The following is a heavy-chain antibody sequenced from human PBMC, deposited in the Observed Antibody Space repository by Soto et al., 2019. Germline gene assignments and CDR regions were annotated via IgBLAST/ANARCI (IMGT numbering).Heavy chain of an antibody. D-gene: IGHD2-15*01. V-gene: IGHV4-34*01. CDR3: ARGRIVVVVAAYNYYMDV. J-gene: IGHJ6*03. CDR1: GGSFSGYY. CDR2: INHSGST. Sequence: QVQLQQWGAGLLKPSETLSLTCAVYGGSFSGYYWSWIRQPPGKGLEWIGEINHSGSTNYNPSLRSRVTISVDTSKNQFSVMLSSVTAADTAVYYCARGRIVVVVAAYNYYMDVWGKGTTVTVSS.